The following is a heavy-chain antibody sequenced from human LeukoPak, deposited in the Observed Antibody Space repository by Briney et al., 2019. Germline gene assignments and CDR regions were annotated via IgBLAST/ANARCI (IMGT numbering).Heavy chain of an antibody. D-gene: IGHD2-8*01. CDR3: ARDYVDDIPMIKDY. V-gene: IGHV4-61*01. CDR1: GGSVSSGSYY. J-gene: IGHJ4*02. Sequence: SETLSLTCTVSGGSVSSGSYYWSWIRQPPGKGLEWIGYIYYSGSTNYNPSLKSRVTISVDTSKNQFSLKLSSVTAEDTAVYYCARDYVDDIPMIKDYWGQGTLVTVSS. CDR2: IYYSGST.